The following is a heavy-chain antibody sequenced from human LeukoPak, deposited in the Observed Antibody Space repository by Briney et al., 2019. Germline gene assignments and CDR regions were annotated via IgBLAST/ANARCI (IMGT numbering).Heavy chain of an antibody. CDR1: GGSISSSSYY. Sequence: PSETLSLTCTVSGGSISSSSYYWGWIRQPPGKGLEWIGSIYYSGSTYYNPSLKSRVTISVDTSKNQFSLKLSSVTAADTAVYYCATFTVTQTNDAFDIWGQGTMVTVSS. D-gene: IGHD4-17*01. CDR3: ATFTVTQTNDAFDI. V-gene: IGHV4-39*07. CDR2: IYYSGST. J-gene: IGHJ3*02.